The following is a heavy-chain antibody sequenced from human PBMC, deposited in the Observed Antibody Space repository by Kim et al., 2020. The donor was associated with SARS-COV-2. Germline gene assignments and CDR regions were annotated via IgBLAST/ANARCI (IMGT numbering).Heavy chain of an antibody. CDR1: GYSLISDS. Sequence: ASVKVSCKASGYSLISDSISWVRQAPGQGLEWIGWISPDSGNTNYVQTFQGRVTMTTDTSTGTAYMDLASLKFDDTAVYFCARDFGFSSLWGQGTLVTVS. CDR2: ISPDSGNT. J-gene: IGHJ4*02. V-gene: IGHV1-18*01. D-gene: IGHD3-3*01. CDR3: ARDFGFSSL.